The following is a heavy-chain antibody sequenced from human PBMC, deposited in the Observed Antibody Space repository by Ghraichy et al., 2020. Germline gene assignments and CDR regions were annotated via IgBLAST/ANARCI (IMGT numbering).Heavy chain of an antibody. J-gene: IGHJ4*02. CDR3: MGGRAGAPFDY. D-gene: IGHD1-26*01. Sequence: SETLSLTCTVSGGSISTYYWTWIRQPPGKELEWIGNMYYSRSSNYNPSLKSRVTISVDTSKNQISLKMSSVTAADTAVYYCMGGRAGAPFDYWGQGTLVTVSS. V-gene: IGHV4-59*08. CDR1: GGSISTYY. CDR2: MYYSRSS.